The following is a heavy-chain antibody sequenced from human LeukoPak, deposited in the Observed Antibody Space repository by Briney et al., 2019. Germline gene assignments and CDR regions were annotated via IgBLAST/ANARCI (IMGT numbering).Heavy chain of an antibody. J-gene: IGHJ5*02. V-gene: IGHV4-38-2*02. CDR3: ARVYSSSWYWNWFDP. CDR1: GYSISSGYY. Sequence: SETLSLTCTVSGYSISSGYYWGWIRQPPGKGLERIGSIYHSGSTYYNPSLKSRVTISVDTSKNQFSLKVTSVTAADTAVYYCARVYSSSWYWNWFDPWGQGTLVTVSS. CDR2: IYHSGST. D-gene: IGHD6-13*01.